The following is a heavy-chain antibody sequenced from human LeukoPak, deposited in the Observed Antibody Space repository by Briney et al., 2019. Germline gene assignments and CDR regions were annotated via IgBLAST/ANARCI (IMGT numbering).Heavy chain of an antibody. V-gene: IGHV3-23*01. CDR1: GFTFSSYG. Sequence: GGSLRLSCAASGFTFSSYGMNWVRQAPGKGLEWVSAISTRGDITYYADSVKGRFTISRDNSKNTLYLQMNSLRAEDTAVYYCAKNPGGDYSYYFDYWGQGTLVTVSS. CDR2: ISTRGDIT. J-gene: IGHJ4*02. CDR3: AKNPGGDYSYYFDY. D-gene: IGHD4-17*01.